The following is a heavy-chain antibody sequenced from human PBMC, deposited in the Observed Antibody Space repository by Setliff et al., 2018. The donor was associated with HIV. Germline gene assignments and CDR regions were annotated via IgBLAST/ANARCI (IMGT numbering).Heavy chain of an antibody. D-gene: IGHD3-22*01. J-gene: IGHJ6*02. V-gene: IGHV3-11*03. CDR2: ISSSSTYT. Sequence: AGGSLRLSCGASGFSFGDYYMSWIRQAPGKGPEWISYISSSSTYTNYADSVKGRFTISRDNAKNSLFLQMKSLRAEDTAVYYCARGHYFKDVWGQGTTVTVSS. CDR1: GFSFGDYY. CDR3: ARGHYFKDV.